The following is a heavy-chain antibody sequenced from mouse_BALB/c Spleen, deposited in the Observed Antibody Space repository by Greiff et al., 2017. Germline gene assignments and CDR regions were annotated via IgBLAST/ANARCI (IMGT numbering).Heavy chain of an antibody. CDR3: ARVTGTY. CDR1: GFNIKDTY. J-gene: IGHJ2*01. V-gene: IGHV14-3*02. CDR2: IDPANGNT. D-gene: IGHD4-1*01. Sequence: EVKLMESGAELVKPGASVKLSCTASGFNIKDTYMHWVKQRPEQGLEWIGRIDPANGNTKYDPKFQGKATITADTSSNTAYLQLSSLTSEDTAVYYCARVTGTYWGQGTTLTVSS.